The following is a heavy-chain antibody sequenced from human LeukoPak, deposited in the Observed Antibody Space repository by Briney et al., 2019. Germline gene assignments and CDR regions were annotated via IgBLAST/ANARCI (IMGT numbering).Heavy chain of an antibody. J-gene: IGHJ4*02. CDR2: ISGSGGGT. Sequence: GGSLRLSCAVSGITLSNYVMSWVRQAPGKGLEWVAGISGSGGGTNYADSVRGRFTISRDNPRNTLYLQMNSLRAEDTAVYFCAKRGVVIRVILVGFHKEAYYFDSWGQGALVTVSS. CDR1: GITLSNYV. D-gene: IGHD3-22*01. CDR3: AKRGVVIRVILVGFHKEAYYFDS. V-gene: IGHV3-23*01.